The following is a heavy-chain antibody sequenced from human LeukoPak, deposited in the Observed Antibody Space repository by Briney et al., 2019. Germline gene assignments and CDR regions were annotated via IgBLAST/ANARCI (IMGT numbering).Heavy chain of an antibody. Sequence: GGSLRLSCAASGFTFSSYGMHWVRQAPGKGLEWVAVISYDGSNKYYADSVKGRFTISRDNSKNTLYLQMNSLRAEDTAVYYCAKGSKAVVFTRDHYMDVWGKGTTVTFSS. D-gene: IGHD3-22*01. V-gene: IGHV3-30*18. CDR1: GFTFSSYG. CDR3: AKGSKAVVFTRDHYMDV. CDR2: ISYDGSNK. J-gene: IGHJ6*03.